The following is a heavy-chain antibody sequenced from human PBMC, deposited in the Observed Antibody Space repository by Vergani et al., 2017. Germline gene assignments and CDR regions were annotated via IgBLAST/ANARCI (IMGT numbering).Heavy chain of an antibody. Sequence: QVQLVQSGAEVKKPGASVKVSCKASGYTFTSYYMHWVRQAPGQGLEWMGIINPSGGSTSYAQKFQGRVTMTRDTSTSTVYMELSSLRSEDTAVYYCARVPHAAAAGRTLNWFDPWGQGTLVTVSS. V-gene: IGHV1-46*03. J-gene: IGHJ5*02. D-gene: IGHD6-13*01. CDR3: ARVPHAAAAGRTLNWFDP. CDR2: INPSGGST. CDR1: GYTFTSYY.